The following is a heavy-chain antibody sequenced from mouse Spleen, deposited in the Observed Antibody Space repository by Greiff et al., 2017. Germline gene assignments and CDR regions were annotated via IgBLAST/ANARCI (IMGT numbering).Heavy chain of an antibody. CDR2: ISSGGGST. Sequence: EVQVVESGGGLVKPGGSLKLSCAASGFAFSSYDMSWVRQTPEKRLEWVAYISSGGGSTYYPDTVKGRFTISRDNAKNTLYLQMSSLKSEDTAMYYCARHRDAMDYWGQGTSVTVSS. V-gene: IGHV5-12-1*01. CDR3: ARHRDAMDY. J-gene: IGHJ4*01. CDR1: GFAFSSYD.